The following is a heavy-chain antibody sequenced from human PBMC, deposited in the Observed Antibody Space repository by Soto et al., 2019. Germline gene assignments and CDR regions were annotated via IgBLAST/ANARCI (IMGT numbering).Heavy chain of an antibody. CDR3: ARRYYYDSSGKETKDHFDY. D-gene: IGHD3-22*01. Sequence: TSETLSLTCTVSGGSISSGDYYWSWIRQPPGKGLEWIGYIYYSGSTYYNPSLKSRVTISVGTSKNQFSLKLSSVTAADTAVYYCARRYYYDSSGKETKDHFDYWGQGTLVTVSS. J-gene: IGHJ4*02. CDR2: IYYSGST. V-gene: IGHV4-30-4*01. CDR1: GGSISSGDYY.